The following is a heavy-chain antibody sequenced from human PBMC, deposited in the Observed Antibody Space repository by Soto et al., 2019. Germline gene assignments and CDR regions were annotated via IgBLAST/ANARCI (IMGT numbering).Heavy chain of an antibody. Sequence: XATLSLTCAVYGGSFSGYYWSWIRQPPGKGLEWIGEINHSGSTNYNPSLKSRVTISVDTSKNQFSLKLSSVTAADTAVYYCARGIAVAGKGCWFDHWGQGTLVTV. CDR3: ARGIAVAGKGCWFDH. CDR2: INHSGST. J-gene: IGHJ5*02. D-gene: IGHD6-19*01. V-gene: IGHV4-34*01. CDR1: GGSFSGYY.